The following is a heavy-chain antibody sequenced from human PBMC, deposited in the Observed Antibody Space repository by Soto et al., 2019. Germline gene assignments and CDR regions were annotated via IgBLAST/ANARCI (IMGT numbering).Heavy chain of an antibody. V-gene: IGHV3-21*01. CDR2: ILSSSGSI. J-gene: IGHJ6*03. D-gene: IGHD6-6*01. CDR3: ARDSGDQLVRRGFYYYYMDV. CDR1: GVTFSSFS. Sequence: EVQLVESGGGLVKPGGSLRLSCAASGVTFSSFSFNWVRQAPGKGLEWVSFILSSSGSIYYADSVKGRFTISRDNAKNSLYLQMNSLKDEDTAVYYCARDSGDQLVRRGFYYYYMDVWGKGTTVTVSS.